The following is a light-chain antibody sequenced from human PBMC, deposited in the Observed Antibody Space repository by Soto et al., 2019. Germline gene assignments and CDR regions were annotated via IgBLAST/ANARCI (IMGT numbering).Light chain of an antibody. Sequence: SYELTQPPSVSVSPGQTASISCSGDKLGDKYACWYQQKPGQSPVLLIYQDTKRPSGTPERFSGSNSGNTATLTISGTQAMDEADYYCQAWDSSTAWVFGGGTKLTVL. CDR2: QDT. CDR3: QAWDSSTAWV. J-gene: IGLJ2*01. V-gene: IGLV3-1*01. CDR1: KLGDKY.